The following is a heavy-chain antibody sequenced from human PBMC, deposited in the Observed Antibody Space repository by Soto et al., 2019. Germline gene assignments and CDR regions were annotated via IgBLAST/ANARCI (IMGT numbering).Heavy chain of an antibody. J-gene: IGHJ4*02. V-gene: IGHV3-48*02. CDR3: ARDDYYDTSGYLALFDY. Sequence: PGGSLRLSCAASGFTFSSYSMNWVRQAPGKGLEWVSYISSSSSTIYYADSVKGRFTISRDNAKNSLYLQMNSLGDEDTAVYYCARDDYYDTSGYLALFDYWGQGTLVTVSS. CDR1: GFTFSSYS. CDR2: ISSSSSTI. D-gene: IGHD3-22*01.